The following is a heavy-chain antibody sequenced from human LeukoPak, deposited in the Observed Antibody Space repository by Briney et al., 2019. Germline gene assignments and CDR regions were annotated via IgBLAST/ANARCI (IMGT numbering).Heavy chain of an antibody. J-gene: IGHJ4*02. Sequence: GGSLRLSCAASEFTFSRYAMSWVRQAPGKGLEWVSVISGGGSTYYADSVKGRFTISRDNSKNTLYLQMNSLRAEDTAVYYCARRTYWSGYSSFDYWGQGTLVTVSS. CDR1: EFTFSRYA. V-gene: IGHV3-23*01. CDR3: ARRTYWSGYSSFDY. D-gene: IGHD3-3*01. CDR2: ISGGGST.